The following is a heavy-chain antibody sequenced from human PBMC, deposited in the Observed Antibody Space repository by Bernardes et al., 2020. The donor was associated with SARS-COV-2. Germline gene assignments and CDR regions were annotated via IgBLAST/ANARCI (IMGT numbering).Heavy chain of an antibody. J-gene: IGHJ4*02. Sequence: GGSLRLSCAASGFTFSSYDMHWVRQATGKGLEWVSAIGTADDTYYPGSVKGRFTISRENAKNSLYLQMNSLRAGDTAVYYCARGGDYYGSGINYYFDYWGQGTLVTVSS. D-gene: IGHD3-10*01. CDR3: ARGGDYYGSGINYYFDY. CDR2: IGTADDT. CDR1: GFTFSSYD. V-gene: IGHV3-13*01.